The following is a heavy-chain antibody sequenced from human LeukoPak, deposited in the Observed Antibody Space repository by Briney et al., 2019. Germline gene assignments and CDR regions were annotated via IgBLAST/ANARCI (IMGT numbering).Heavy chain of an antibody. Sequence: PWRSLRLSCAASGFTFSSYGMHWVRQAPGKGLEWVAVISYDGSNKYYADSVKGRFTISSDNSKNTLYLQMNSLRAEDTAVYYCAEVGLRGVFYYLGQGTLGTGSS. CDR3: AEVGLRGVFYY. CDR2: ISYDGSNK. J-gene: IGHJ4*02. V-gene: IGHV3-30*18. CDR1: GFTFSSYG. D-gene: IGHD3-10*01.